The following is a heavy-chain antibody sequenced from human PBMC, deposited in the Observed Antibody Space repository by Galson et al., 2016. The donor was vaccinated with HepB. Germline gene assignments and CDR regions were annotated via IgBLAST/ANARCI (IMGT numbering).Heavy chain of an antibody. CDR2: ISSGGTT. CDR3: ATATNFYRYYGMDV. Sequence: SLRLSCAASGFTVSSNYMNWVRQTPGKGLERVSFISSGGTTYHAGSVKGRFTISRDKSKNTLYLQMNSLRSEDTAVYYCATATNFYRYYGMDVWGQGTTVIVSS. V-gene: IGHV3-53*01. CDR1: GFTVSSNY. J-gene: IGHJ6*02.